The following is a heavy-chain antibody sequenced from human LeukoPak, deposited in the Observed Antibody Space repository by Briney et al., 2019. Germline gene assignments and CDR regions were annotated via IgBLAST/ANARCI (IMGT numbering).Heavy chain of an antibody. J-gene: IGHJ2*01. Sequence: ASVKVSCKASGYTFTGYYMHWVRQAPGQGLEWMGWINPNSGGTNYAQKFQGRVTMTRDTSISTAYMELSRLRSDDTAVYYCARGGYSGSYWNYNWYFDLWGRGTLVTVSS. V-gene: IGHV1-2*02. CDR2: INPNSGGT. D-gene: IGHD1-26*01. CDR3: ARGGYSGSYWNYNWYFDL. CDR1: GYTFTGYY.